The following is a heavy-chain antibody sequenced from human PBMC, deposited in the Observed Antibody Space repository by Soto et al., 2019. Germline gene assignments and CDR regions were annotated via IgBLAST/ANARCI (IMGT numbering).Heavy chain of an antibody. V-gene: IGHV4-34*01. Sequence: SETLSLTCAVYGGSFSGYYWSWIRHPPGKGLEWIGEINHSGSTNYNPSLKSRVNISVDTSKNQFTLKLSSVTAEDTAVYYFARVDYDAFDYWGQGTLVTVSS. CDR3: ARVDYDAFDY. CDR2: INHSGST. J-gene: IGHJ4*02. D-gene: IGHD4-17*01. CDR1: GGSFSGYY.